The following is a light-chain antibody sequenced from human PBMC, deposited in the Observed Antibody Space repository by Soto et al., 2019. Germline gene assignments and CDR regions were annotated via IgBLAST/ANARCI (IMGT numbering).Light chain of an antibody. CDR3: EQRSNWPFT. CDR2: DTS. V-gene: IGKV3-11*01. J-gene: IGKJ3*01. CDR1: ESVTAY. Sequence: EIVLTQSPATLYLSPGERATLSCRASESVTAYLLWYQQKPGQAPRLLIYDTSNMATGIPARFSGTGTGTHSNLTVRCLGPKDFAGYYCEQRSNWPFTFRPATKAEIK.